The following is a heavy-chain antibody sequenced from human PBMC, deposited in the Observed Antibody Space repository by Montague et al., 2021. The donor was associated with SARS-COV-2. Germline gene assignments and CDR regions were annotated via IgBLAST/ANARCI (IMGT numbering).Heavy chain of an antibody. D-gene: IGHD6-13*01. J-gene: IGHJ4*02. V-gene: IGHV6-1*01. CDR3: VRGIEAAGSYDY. CDR2: TYYRSMWKS. CDR1: GDSVSSNSAT. Sequence: CAISGDSVSSNSATWNWIRQPPSRGLEWVGRTYYRSMWKSDYARXVKSRIAINPDTSKNQFSLQLSSVTPEDTALYYCVRGIEAAGSYDYWGQGTLVTVSS.